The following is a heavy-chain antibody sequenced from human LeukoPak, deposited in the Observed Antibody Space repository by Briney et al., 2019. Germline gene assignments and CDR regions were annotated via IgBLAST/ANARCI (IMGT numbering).Heavy chain of an antibody. J-gene: IGHJ6*03. CDR2: IYTSGST. CDR3: AKDGSIWFGEPRGYMDV. V-gene: IGHV4-39*07. CDR1: GGSISNTFYY. Sequence: PSETLSHTCTVSGGSISNTFYYWGWIRQPPGKGLECIGCIYTSGSTNYNPSLKSRVTMSVDTSKNQFSLKLSSVTAADTAVYYCAKDGSIWFGEPRGYMDVWGKGTTVTISS. D-gene: IGHD3-10*01.